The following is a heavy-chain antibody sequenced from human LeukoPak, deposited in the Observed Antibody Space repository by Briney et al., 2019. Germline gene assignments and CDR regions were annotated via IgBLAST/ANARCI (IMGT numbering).Heavy chain of an antibody. CDR3: ARAYRGYSYGYEGYYFDY. D-gene: IGHD5-18*01. V-gene: IGHV1-46*03. CDR2: INPSGGST. J-gene: IGHJ4*02. Sequence: ASVKVSCKASGYTFTSYYMHWVRQAPGQGLEWMGIINPSGGSTSYAQKFQGRVTMTRDTSTSTVYMALSSLRSEDTAVYYCARAYRGYSYGYEGYYFDYWGQGTLVTVSS. CDR1: GYTFTSYY.